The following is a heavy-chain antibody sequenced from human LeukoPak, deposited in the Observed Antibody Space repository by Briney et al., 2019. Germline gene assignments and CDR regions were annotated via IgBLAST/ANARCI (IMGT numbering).Heavy chain of an antibody. CDR3: ARQISSSGYQDY. CDR2: IYYSGST. D-gene: IGHD6-13*01. CDR1: GGSISSYY. V-gene: IGHV4-59*08. J-gene: IGHJ4*02. Sequence: SETLSLTCTVSGGSISSYYWSWIRQPPGKGLEWIVYIYYSGSTNYNPSLKSRVTISVDTSKNQFSLKRSSVTAADTAVYYCARQISSSGYQDYWGQGNLVTVSS.